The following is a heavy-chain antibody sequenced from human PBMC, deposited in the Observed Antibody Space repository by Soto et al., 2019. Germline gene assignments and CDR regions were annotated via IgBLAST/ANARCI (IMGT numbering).Heavy chain of an antibody. CDR3: APINDCRRTDLYLAAFHP. D-gene: IGHD2-21*01. V-gene: IGHV2-26*01. Sequence: SGPTLVNPTEPLTLTCTVSGLSLSNGRMGVSWIRQPPGKALEWLAHIFSNDDKSYSTSLRSRLTISKDTSRRQLVLTMPNMEPMDSATNYCAPINDCRRTDLYLAAFHPWGQGTLVTVSS. CDR1: GLSLSNGRMG. CDR2: IFSNDDK. J-gene: IGHJ5*02.